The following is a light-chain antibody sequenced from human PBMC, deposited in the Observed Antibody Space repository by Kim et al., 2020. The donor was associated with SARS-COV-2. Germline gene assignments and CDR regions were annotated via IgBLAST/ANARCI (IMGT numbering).Light chain of an antibody. J-gene: IGLJ2*01. CDR2: DVS. V-gene: IGLV2-11*03. Sequence: GQTVTIPCTGTSSGVAAYKDVSWYQQPPGKAPKVIISDVSKRPSGVPDRFSGSKSGNTASLTISGLQAEDEADYYCCSYAGRNIVVFGGGTQLTVL. CDR1: SSGVAAYKD. CDR3: CSYAGRNIVV.